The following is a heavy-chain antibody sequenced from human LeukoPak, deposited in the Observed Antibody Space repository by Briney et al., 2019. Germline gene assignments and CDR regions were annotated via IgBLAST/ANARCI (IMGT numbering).Heavy chain of an antibody. CDR2: IYYSGST. J-gene: IGHJ4*02. V-gene: IGHV4-61*05. D-gene: IGHD1-26*01. CDR3: ARGGSYRFDF. CDR1: GGSISSSSYY. Sequence: PSETLSLTCTVSGGSISSSSYYWGWIRQPPGKGLEWIGYIYYSGSTNYNPSLKSRVTMSVDTSKNQFSLELSSVTAADTAVYYCARGGSYRFDFWGQGTLVTVSS.